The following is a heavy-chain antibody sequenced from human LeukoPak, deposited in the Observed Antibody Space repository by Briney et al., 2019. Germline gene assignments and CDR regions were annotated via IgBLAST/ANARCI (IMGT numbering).Heavy chain of an antibody. D-gene: IGHD1/OR15-1a*01. V-gene: IGHV1-69*13. J-gene: IGHJ4*02. CDR2: IIPIFGTA. CDR3: STAQNNIWPPAPIDY. Sequence: ASVKVSCKASGGTFTSYAITWVRQVPEQGLEWMGEIIPIFGTANYALKFQGRVTITADESTSTAYMELSSLRSDDTALYYCSTAQNNIWPPAPIDYWGQGTLVTVSS. CDR1: GGTFTSYA.